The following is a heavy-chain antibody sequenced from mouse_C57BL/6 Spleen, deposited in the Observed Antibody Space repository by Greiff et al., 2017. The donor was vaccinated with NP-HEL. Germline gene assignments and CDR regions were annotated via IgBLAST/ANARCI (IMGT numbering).Heavy chain of an antibody. V-gene: IGHV5-6*01. CDR2: ISSGGSYT. CDR3: ARQDYDYDYYFDY. J-gene: IGHJ2*01. Sequence: EVQGVESGGDLVKPGGSLKLSCAASGFTFSSYGMSWVRQTPDKRLEWVATISSGGSYTYYPDSVKGRFTISRDNAKNTLYLQMSSLKSEDTAMYYCARQDYDYDYYFDYWGQGTTLTVSS. CDR1: GFTFSSYG. D-gene: IGHD2-4*01.